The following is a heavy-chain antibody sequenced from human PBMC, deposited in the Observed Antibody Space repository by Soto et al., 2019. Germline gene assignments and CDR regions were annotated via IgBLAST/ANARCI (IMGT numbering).Heavy chain of an antibody. CDR2: ISGSGGDT. CDR1: GFTFSSYV. D-gene: IGHD3-22*01. V-gene: IGHV3-23*01. CDR3: AKEMGDYYVSSGSWFDL. J-gene: IGHJ5*02. Sequence: PGGSLRLSCAASGFTFSSYVMSWVRQAPGKGLEWVSAISGSGGDTYYADSVKGRFTISRGNSKNTLFLQMNSLRAEDTALYFCAKEMGDYYVSSGSWFDLWGQGTLVTVSS.